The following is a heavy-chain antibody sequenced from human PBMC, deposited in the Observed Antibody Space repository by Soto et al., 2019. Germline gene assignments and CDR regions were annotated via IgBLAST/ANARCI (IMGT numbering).Heavy chain of an antibody. CDR1: GFTFSSYG. Sequence: QVQLVESGGGVVQPGRSLRLSCAASGFTFSSYGMHWVRQAPGKGLEWVAVIWYDGSNKYYADSVKGRFTISRDNSKNTLYLQMNSLRSEDTAVYYCARETTVLGFDYWGQGTLVTVSS. CDR3: ARETTVLGFDY. CDR2: IWYDGSNK. V-gene: IGHV3-33*01. J-gene: IGHJ4*02. D-gene: IGHD4-17*01.